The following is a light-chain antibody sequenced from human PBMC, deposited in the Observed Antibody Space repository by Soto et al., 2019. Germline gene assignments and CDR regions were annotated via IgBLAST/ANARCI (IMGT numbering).Light chain of an antibody. CDR1: QSISNR. Sequence: HMTQSPSTLSASVAGRVTITCRASQSISNRLAWYQQKPGKAPKVLIYDASSLESGVPSRFSGSGSGTDFTLTISRLEPEDFAVYYCHQYGISPFGGGTKVDI. CDR3: HQYGISP. CDR2: DAS. J-gene: IGKJ4*01. V-gene: IGKV1-5*01.